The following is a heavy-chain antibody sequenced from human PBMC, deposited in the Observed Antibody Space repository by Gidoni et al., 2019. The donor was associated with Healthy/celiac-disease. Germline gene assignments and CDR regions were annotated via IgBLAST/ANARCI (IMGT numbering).Heavy chain of an antibody. D-gene: IGHD6-19*01. J-gene: IGHJ4*02. Sequence: QVQLVESGGGVVQPGRSTRLSCSASGFTFSSYAMHWVRRAPGKGLEWVAVISYDGSNKYYADSVKGRFTISRDNSKNTLYLQMNSLRAEDTAVYYCARDGAVAGLDYWGQGTLVTVSS. V-gene: IGHV3-30*04. CDR3: ARDGAVAGLDY. CDR1: GFTFSSYA. CDR2: ISYDGSNK.